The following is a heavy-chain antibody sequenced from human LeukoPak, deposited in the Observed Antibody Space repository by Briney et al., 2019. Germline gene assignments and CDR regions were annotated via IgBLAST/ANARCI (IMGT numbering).Heavy chain of an antibody. CDR1: GGSFGGYY. CDR3: ARGRTVTTLVYYYYYMDV. V-gene: IGHV4-34*01. D-gene: IGHD4-11*01. Sequence: PSETLSLTCAVYGGSFGGYYWSWIRQPPGKGLEWIGEINHSGSTNYNPSLKSRVTISVDTSKNQFSLKLSSVTAADTAVYYCARGRTVTTLVYYYYYMDVWGKGTTVTVSS. J-gene: IGHJ6*03. CDR2: INHSGST.